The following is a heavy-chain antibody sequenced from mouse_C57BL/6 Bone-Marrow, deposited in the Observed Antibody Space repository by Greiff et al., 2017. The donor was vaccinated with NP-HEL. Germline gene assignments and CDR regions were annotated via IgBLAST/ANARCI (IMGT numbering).Heavy chain of an antibody. D-gene: IGHD2-1*01. CDR1: GYTFTNYW. CDR3: TIRFYYGKSLDY. Sequence: QVQLKQSGAELVRPGTSVKMSCKASGYTFTNYWIGWAKQRPGHGLEWIGDIYPGGGYTNYNEKFKGKATLTADKSSSTAYMQFSSLSSEDSAIYYRTIRFYYGKSLDYWGQGTTLTVSS. V-gene: IGHV1-63*01. CDR2: IYPGGGYT. J-gene: IGHJ2*01.